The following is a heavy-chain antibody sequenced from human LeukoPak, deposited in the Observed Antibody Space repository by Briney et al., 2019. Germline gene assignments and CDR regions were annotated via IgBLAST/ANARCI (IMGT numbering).Heavy chain of an antibody. CDR2: ISSSSSYI. CDR3: AELGITMIGGV. V-gene: IGHV3-21*01. CDR1: RFTFSSYS. D-gene: IGHD3-10*02. J-gene: IGHJ6*04. Sequence: GGSLRLSCAASRFTFSSYSMNWVRQAPGKGLEWVSSISSSSSYIYYADSLKGRFTISRDNAKNSLYLQMSSLRAEDTAVYYCAELGITMIGGVWGKGTTVTISS.